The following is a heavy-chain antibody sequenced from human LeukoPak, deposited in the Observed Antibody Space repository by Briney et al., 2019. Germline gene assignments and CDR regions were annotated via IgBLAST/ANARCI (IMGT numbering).Heavy chain of an antibody. D-gene: IGHD3-16*02. V-gene: IGHV3-33*06. CDR3: AKVELSAAGGELDP. CDR2: IWYDGSNK. CDR1: GFTFRSYG. J-gene: IGHJ5*02. Sequence: QPGGSLRLSCAASGFTFRSYGMHWVSQAPGKGLEWVAIIWYDGSNKYYADSVKGRFTISRDNSKNTLYLEMKSLRADDTALYYCAKVELSAAGGELDPWGQGTLVTVSS.